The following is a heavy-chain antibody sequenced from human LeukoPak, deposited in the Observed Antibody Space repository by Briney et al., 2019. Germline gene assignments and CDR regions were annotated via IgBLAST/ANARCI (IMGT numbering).Heavy chain of an antibody. J-gene: IGHJ6*02. V-gene: IGHV3-33*01. CDR2: IWYDGSNK. CDR1: GFTFSSYG. Sequence: GGSLRLSCAASGFTFSSYGMRWVRQAPGKGLEWVAVIWYDGSNKYYADSVKGRFTISRDNSKNTLYLQMNSLRAEDTAVYYCARGSLGVVVPAAYYYYYGMDVWGQGTTVTVSS. CDR3: ARGSLGVVVPAAYYYYYGMDV. D-gene: IGHD2-2*01.